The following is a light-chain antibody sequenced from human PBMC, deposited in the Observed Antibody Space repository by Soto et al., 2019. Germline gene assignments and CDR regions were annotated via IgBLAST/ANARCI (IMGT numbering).Light chain of an antibody. Sequence: RVTITCRASQGISSYLAWYQQKPGKAPKLLIYAASTLQSGVPSRFSGSGSGTDFTLTISCLQSEDFATYYCQQYYSYPWTFGQGTKVDIK. CDR3: QQYYSYPWT. V-gene: IGKV1-8*01. J-gene: IGKJ1*01. CDR2: AAS. CDR1: QGISSY.